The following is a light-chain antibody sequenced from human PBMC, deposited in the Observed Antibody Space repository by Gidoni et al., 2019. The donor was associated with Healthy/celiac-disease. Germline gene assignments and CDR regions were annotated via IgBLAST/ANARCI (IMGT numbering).Light chain of an antibody. J-gene: IGLJ2*01. Sequence: QSALTQPASVSGSPGQSITIACTGSSSDVGGYNYVSWYQQHTGKAPKLMIYDVSNRPSGVSNRFSGSKSGNTASLTISGLQAEDEADYYCNSYASSSTVVFGGGTKLTVL. CDR3: NSYASSSTVV. CDR2: DVS. CDR1: SSDVGGYNY. V-gene: IGLV2-14*01.